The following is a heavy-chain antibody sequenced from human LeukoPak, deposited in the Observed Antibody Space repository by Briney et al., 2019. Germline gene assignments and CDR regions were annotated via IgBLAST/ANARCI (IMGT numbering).Heavy chain of an antibody. Sequence: GGSLRLSCAASGFTFSSSAMSWVRQAPGKGLEWVSAISNNGGYTYYADSVKGRFTISRDNSKNTLYLQMDSLRAEDTAVYYCANPYLYCSSSNCQFWGQGTLVTVSS. CDR3: ANPYLYCSSSNCQF. CDR2: ISNNGGYT. D-gene: IGHD2-2*01. J-gene: IGHJ4*02. V-gene: IGHV3-23*01. CDR1: GFTFSSSA.